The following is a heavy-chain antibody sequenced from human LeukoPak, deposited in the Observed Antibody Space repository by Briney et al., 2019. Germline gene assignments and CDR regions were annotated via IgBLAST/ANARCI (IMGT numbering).Heavy chain of an antibody. D-gene: IGHD5-18*01. CDR3: ARSTIELELRFDY. J-gene: IGHJ4*02. Sequence: GSLRLSCAASGFTFRNYGMHWVRQAPGKGLEWVAFTRYDGGYKYYADSVKGRFTISRDNSKNTLYLQMNSLRAEDTAVYYCARSTIELELRFDYWGQGTLVTVSS. CDR2: TRYDGGYK. V-gene: IGHV3-30*02. CDR1: GFTFRNYG.